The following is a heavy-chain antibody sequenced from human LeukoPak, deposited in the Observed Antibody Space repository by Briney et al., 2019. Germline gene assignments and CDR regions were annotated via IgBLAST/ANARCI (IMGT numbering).Heavy chain of an antibody. CDR2: INPNSGGT. CDR1: GYTFTGYY. J-gene: IGHJ4*02. V-gene: IGHV1-2*02. D-gene: IGHD4-17*01. CDR3: RTDRYGDYGDYIDY. Sequence: GASVKVSCKASGYTFTGYYMHWVQQAPGQGLEWMGWINPNSGGTNYAQKFQGRVTMTRDTSISTAYMELSRLRSDDTAVYYCRTDRYGDYGDYIDYWGQGTLVTVSS.